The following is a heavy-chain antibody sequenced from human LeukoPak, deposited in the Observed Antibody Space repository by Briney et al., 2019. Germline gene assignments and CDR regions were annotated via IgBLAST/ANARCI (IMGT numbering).Heavy chain of an antibody. CDR2: IYYSGST. D-gene: IGHD5-24*01. V-gene: IGHV4-59*08. CDR3: ARLRRDGYNPFDY. J-gene: IGHJ4*02. CDR1: GGSISSYY. Sequence: PSETLSLTCTVSGGSISSYYWSWIRQPPGKGLEWIGYIYYSGSTNYNPSLKSRVTISVDTSKNQFSLKLSSVTAADTAVYYCARLRRDGYNPFDYWGQGTLVTVSS.